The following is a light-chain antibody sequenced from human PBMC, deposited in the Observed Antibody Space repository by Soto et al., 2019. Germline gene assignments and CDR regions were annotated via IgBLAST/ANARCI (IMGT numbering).Light chain of an antibody. CDR2: RNN. Sequence: QSVLTQSTSASGTPGQRVTISCSGSSSNIGNNYLYWYQQLPGTAPKLLIYRNNQRPSGVPDRFSGSKSGTSASLAISGLRPDDEADYFCASWDDSLSGWVFGGGTQLTVL. CDR1: SSNIGNNY. V-gene: IGLV1-47*01. J-gene: IGLJ3*02. CDR3: ASWDDSLSGWV.